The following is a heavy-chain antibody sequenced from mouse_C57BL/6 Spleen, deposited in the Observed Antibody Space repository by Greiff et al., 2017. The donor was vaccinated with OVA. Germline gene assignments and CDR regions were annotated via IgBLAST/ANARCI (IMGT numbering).Heavy chain of an antibody. CDR3: ARIRYDYDGFAY. Sequence: EVQLQQSGPELVKPGASVKISCKASGYTFTDYYMNWVKQSHGKSLEWIGDINPNNGGTSYNQKFKGKATLTVDKSSSTAYMELRSLTSEDSAVYYCARIRYDYDGFAYWGQGTLVTVSA. CDR1: GYTFTDYY. D-gene: IGHD2-4*01. CDR2: INPNNGGT. J-gene: IGHJ3*01. V-gene: IGHV1-26*01.